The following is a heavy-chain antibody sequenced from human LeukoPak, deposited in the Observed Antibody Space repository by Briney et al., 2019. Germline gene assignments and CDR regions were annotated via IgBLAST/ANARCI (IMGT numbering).Heavy chain of an antibody. D-gene: IGHD3-22*01. V-gene: IGHV3-64*01. CDR2: ITSNGDST. CDR3: ARDAYDSSSYSDF. Sequence: PGGSLRLSCAASGFTFSSYAMHWVRRPPGKGLEYVSVITSNGDSTYYANSVKGRFSISRDNSKNTLYLQMGSLRPEDTAVYYCARDAYDSSSYSDFWGQGTLVTVSS. J-gene: IGHJ4*02. CDR1: GFTFSSYA.